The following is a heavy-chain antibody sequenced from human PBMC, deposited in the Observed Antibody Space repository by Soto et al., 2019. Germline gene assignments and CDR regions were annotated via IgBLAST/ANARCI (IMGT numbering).Heavy chain of an antibody. V-gene: IGHV3-33*01. Sequence: GGSLRLSCAASGFTFSSYGMHWVRQAPGKGLEWVAVIWYDGSNKYYADSVKGRFTISRDNSKNTLYLQMNSLRAEDTAVYYCARAASSSGWYLDYCGQGTLVTVSS. CDR2: IWYDGSNK. D-gene: IGHD6-19*01. CDR3: ARAASSSGWYLDY. J-gene: IGHJ4*02. CDR1: GFTFSSYG.